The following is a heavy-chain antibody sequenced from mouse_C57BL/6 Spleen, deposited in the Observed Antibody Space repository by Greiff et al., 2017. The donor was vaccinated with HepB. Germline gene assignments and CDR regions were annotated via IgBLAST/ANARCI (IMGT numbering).Heavy chain of an antibody. Sequence: VKLMESGAELVRPGASVTLSCKASGYTFTDYEMHWVKQTPVHGLEWIGAIDPETGGTAYNQKFKGKAILTADKSSSTAYMELRSLTSEDSAVYYCTRVFYYGRDYAMDYWGQGTSVTVSS. J-gene: IGHJ4*01. CDR3: TRVFYYGRDYAMDY. D-gene: IGHD1-1*01. CDR1: GYTFTDYE. V-gene: IGHV1-15*01. CDR2: IDPETGGT.